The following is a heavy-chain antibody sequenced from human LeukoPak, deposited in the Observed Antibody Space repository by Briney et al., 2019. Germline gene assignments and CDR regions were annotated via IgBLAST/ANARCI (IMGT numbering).Heavy chain of an antibody. Sequence: PSETLSLTCTVSGGSISSYYWSWIRQPPGKGLEWIGYIYYSGSTNYIPSLKSRVTISVDTSKNQFSLKLSSVTAADTAVYYCARVATYSYYFDYWGQGTLVTVSS. V-gene: IGHV4-59*01. CDR3: ARVATYSYYFDY. D-gene: IGHD2-15*01. CDR2: IYYSGST. CDR1: GGSISSYY. J-gene: IGHJ4*02.